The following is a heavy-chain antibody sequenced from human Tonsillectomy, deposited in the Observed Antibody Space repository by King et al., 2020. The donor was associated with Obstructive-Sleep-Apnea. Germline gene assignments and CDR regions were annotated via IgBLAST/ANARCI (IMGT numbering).Heavy chain of an antibody. Sequence: VQLVESGGGVVQPGRSLKLSCTASGFTFNRYTIQWVRQAPGKGLELVAVISYDGSNKYYADSVKGRFTISRDNSKNTVFLQMDSLRSDDTAVFYCARVLGATMGFDYWGQGTLVTVSS. CDR3: ARVLGATMGFDY. CDR1: GFTFNRYT. D-gene: IGHD1-26*01. J-gene: IGHJ4*02. CDR2: ISYDGSNK. V-gene: IGHV3-30*04.